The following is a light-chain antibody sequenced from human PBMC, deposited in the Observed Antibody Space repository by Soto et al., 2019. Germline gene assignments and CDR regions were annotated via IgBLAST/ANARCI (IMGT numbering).Light chain of an antibody. CDR3: SSYAGSILYV. Sequence: QSVLTQPPSASGSPGQSVTISCTGTSSYVGGYNYVSWYQQHPGKAPKLMIYEVSKRPSGVPDRFSGSKSGNTASLTVSGLQAEDEADYYCSSYAGSILYVFGTGTRSPS. V-gene: IGLV2-8*01. CDR1: SSYVGGYNY. J-gene: IGLJ1*01. CDR2: EVS.